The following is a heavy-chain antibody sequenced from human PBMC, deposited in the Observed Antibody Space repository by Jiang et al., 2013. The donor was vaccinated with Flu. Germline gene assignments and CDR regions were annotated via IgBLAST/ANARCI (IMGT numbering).Heavy chain of an antibody. CDR1: GDSISRYY. Sequence: KPSETLSLTCTVSGDSISRYYWNWIRQPAGKGLEWIGRIYTTGSTNYNPSLKSRVSMSVDRSKNQLSLKLTSVTAADTAVYYCARDTRVLRYFESDGSLIDAFDIWGQGTMVTVSS. D-gene: IGHD3-9*01. J-gene: IGHJ3*02. V-gene: IGHV4-4*07. CDR2: IYTTGST. CDR3: ARDTRVLRYFESDGSLIDAFDI.